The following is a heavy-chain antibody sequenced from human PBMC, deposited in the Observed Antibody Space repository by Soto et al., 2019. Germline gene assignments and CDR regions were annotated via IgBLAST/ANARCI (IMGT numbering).Heavy chain of an antibody. V-gene: IGHV1-69*13. CDR2: IIPIFGTA. CDR1: GGTFSSYA. CDR3: ATGRVATEYYGMDV. D-gene: IGHD5-12*01. J-gene: IGHJ6*01. Sequence: SVKVSCKASGGTFSSYAISWVRQAPGQGLEWMGGIIPIFGTANYAQKFQGRVTITADESTSTAYMELSSLRSADTAVYYCATGRVATEYYGMDVCGQGTTVTVSS.